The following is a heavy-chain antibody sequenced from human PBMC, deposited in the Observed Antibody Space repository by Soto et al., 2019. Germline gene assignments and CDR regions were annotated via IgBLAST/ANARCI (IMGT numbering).Heavy chain of an antibody. CDR1: GYTFTSYD. V-gene: IGHV1-8*01. CDR2: MNPNSGNT. Sequence: ASVKVSCKASGYTFTSYDINWVRQATGQGLEWMGWMNPNSGNTGYAQKFQGRVTMTRNTSISTAYMELSSLRSEDTAVYYCAREFGDRILFSNDAFDIWGQGTMVTVSS. D-gene: IGHD3-10*01. CDR3: AREFGDRILFSNDAFDI. J-gene: IGHJ3*02.